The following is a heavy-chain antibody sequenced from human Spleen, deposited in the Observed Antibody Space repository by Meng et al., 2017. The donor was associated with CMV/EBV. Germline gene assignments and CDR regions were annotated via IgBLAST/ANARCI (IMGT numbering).Heavy chain of an antibody. CDR2: IKSKTDGGTT. CDR3: STFITAAGGYWYFDL. CDR1: GFTFSNAW. Sequence: GGSLRLSCAVSGFTFSNAWMNWVRQAPGKGLEWVGRIKSKTDGGTTDYAASVKGRFTISRDDSINTLYLQMNSLKTEDTAVYYCSTFITAAGGYWYFDLWGRGTLVTVSS. V-gene: IGHV3-15*01. D-gene: IGHD6-13*01. J-gene: IGHJ2*01.